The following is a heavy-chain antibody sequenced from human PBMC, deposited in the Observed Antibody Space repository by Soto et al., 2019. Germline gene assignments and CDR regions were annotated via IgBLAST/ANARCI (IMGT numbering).Heavy chain of an antibody. J-gene: IGHJ3*02. V-gene: IGHV1-24*01. CDR2: FDPEDGET. D-gene: IGHD3-22*01. Sequence: ASVKVSCKASGYTLTDLSMHWVRQAPGKGLEWMGGFDPEDGETIYAQKFQGRDNMTEDTSTDTAYLDLSSLRSEDTAVYYCATASPHLPYYHDSSGPYDAFEIWGQGTMVTVSS. CDR1: GYTLTDLS. CDR3: ATASPHLPYYHDSSGPYDAFEI.